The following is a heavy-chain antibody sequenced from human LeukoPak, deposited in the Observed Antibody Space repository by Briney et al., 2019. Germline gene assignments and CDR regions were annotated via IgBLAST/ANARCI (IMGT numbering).Heavy chain of an antibody. CDR2: IYYSGST. CDR3: ARARSYCSSTSCYEIDAFDI. D-gene: IGHD2-2*01. V-gene: IGHV4-31*03. Sequence: TSETLSLTCTVSGGSISSGGYYWSWIRQHPGKGPEWIGYIYYSGSTYYNPSLQSRVTISVDTSKNQFSLKLSSVTAADTAVYYCARARSYCSSTSCYEIDAFDIWGQGTMVTVSS. J-gene: IGHJ3*02. CDR1: GGSISSGGYY.